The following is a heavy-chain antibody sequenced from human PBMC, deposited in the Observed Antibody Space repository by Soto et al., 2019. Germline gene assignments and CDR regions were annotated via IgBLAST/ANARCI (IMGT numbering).Heavy chain of an antibody. D-gene: IGHD4-17*01. CDR3: AHAGDYDLMSFDL. Sequence: QITLKESGPPLVRPAQTLTLTCAFSEFSLTTTSMGVAWIRQPPGKALEWLALIYWDDDQRYSPSLKDRLTISKHTSRSRVVLTISNMNPEDTGTYFCAHAGDYDLMSFDLWGPGTLVTVSS. CDR2: IYWDDDQ. CDR1: EFSLTTTSMG. V-gene: IGHV2-5*02. J-gene: IGHJ4*02.